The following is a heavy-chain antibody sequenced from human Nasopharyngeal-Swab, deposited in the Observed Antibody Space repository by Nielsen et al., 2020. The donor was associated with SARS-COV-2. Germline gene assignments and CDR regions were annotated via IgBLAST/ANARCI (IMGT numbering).Heavy chain of an antibody. D-gene: IGHD3-9*01. CDR3: ARDASPGSDWFPKYYYYGMDV. CDR1: GGSISSSSYY. J-gene: IGHJ6*02. Sequence: SETLSLTCTVSGGSISSSSYYWGWIRQPPGKGLEWIGNIYYSGSTYYNPSLKSRVTISVDTSKKQFFLKLSSVTAADTAVYYCARDASPGSDWFPKYYYYGMDVWGQGTTVTVSS. V-gene: IGHV4-39*02. CDR2: IYYSGST.